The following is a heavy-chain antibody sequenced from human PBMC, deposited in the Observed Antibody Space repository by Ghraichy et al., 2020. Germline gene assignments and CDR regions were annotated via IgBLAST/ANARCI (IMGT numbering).Heavy chain of an antibody. D-gene: IGHD3-3*01. J-gene: IGHJ6*03. CDR1: GGSISSYY. CDR3: ASTDYDFWSKGYYYYYYYMDV. V-gene: IGHV4-59*01. Sequence: TLSLTYTVSGGSISSYYWSWIRQPPGKGLEWIGYIYYSGSTNYNPSLKSRVTISVDTSKNQFSLKLSSVTAADTAVYYCASTDYDFWSKGYYYYYYYMDVWGKGTTVTVSS. CDR2: IYYSGST.